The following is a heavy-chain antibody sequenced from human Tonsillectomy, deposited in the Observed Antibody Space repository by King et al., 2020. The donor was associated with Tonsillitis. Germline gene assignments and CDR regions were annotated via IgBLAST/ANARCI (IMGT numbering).Heavy chain of an antibody. Sequence: QLQESGPGLVKPSETLSLTCTVSGGSISSHYWSWIRQPPGKRLEWIGYIFYSGSTNYNPSLKSRVTISVDTPKNQFSLKLSSATAADTAVYYCARAGYSSGWYDAFDIWGQGTMVTVSS. V-gene: IGHV4-59*11. D-gene: IGHD6-19*01. CDR3: ARAGYSSGWYDAFDI. CDR1: GGSISSHY. CDR2: IFYSGST. J-gene: IGHJ3*02.